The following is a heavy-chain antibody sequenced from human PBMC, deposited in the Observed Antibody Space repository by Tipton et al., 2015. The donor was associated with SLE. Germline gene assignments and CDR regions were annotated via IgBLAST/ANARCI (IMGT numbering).Heavy chain of an antibody. CDR2: IYTSGST. J-gene: IGHJ4*02. CDR3: AGRMGDFDY. D-gene: IGHD1-26*01. CDR1: GGSISSSSYY. V-gene: IGHV4-61*02. Sequence: LRLSCTVSGGSISSSSYYWSWIRQPAGKGLEWIGRIYTSGSTNYNPSLKSRVTMSVDTSKNQFSLKLSSVTAADTAVYYCAGRMGDFDYWGQGMLVTVSS.